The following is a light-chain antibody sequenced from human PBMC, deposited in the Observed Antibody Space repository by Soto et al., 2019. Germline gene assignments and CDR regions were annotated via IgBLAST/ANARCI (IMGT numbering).Light chain of an antibody. CDR1: SRDVGSYNL. V-gene: IGLV2-23*01. CDR3: CSYAGTNTFV. J-gene: IGLJ1*01. Sequence: QSALTQPASVSGSPGQSITISCTGTSRDVGSYNLVSWYQQHPGKAPKLMIYEGNKRPSGVSNRFSGSKSANTASLTISGLQTEDEADYYCCSYAGTNTFVFGTGTKVTVL. CDR2: EGN.